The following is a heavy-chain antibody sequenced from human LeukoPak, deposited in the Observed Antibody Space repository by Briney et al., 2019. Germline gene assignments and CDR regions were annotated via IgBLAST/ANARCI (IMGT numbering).Heavy chain of an antibody. CDR2: IKQDGSDK. D-gene: IGHD6-13*01. Sequence: GGALRLSCAASGFTFSSYWMSWIRQAPGKGLEWVANIKQDGSDKYYVDSVKGRFTISRDNAKNSVYLQMNSLRAEDTAVYYCVREGAGTFDYWGRGTLVTVSS. V-gene: IGHV3-7*04. CDR3: VREGAGTFDY. CDR1: GFTFSSYW. J-gene: IGHJ4*02.